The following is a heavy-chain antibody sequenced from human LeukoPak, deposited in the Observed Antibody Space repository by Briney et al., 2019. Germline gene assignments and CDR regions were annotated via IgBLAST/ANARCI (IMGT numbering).Heavy chain of an antibody. J-gene: IGHJ3*02. Sequence: PSETLSLTCTVSGGSVTSSIYYWGWIRQPPGNGLEWIGSIYYSATAYYNPSLKSQVTISVDTSKNQFSLKLSSVTAADTAVYYCASHSYLDSSDAFDIWGQGTMVTVSS. V-gene: IGHV4-39*01. CDR3: ASHSYLDSSDAFDI. D-gene: IGHD3-9*01. CDR2: IYYSATA. CDR1: GGSVTSSIYY.